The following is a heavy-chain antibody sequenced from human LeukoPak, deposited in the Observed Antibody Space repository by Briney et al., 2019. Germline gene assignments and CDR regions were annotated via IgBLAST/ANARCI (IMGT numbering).Heavy chain of an antibody. Sequence: GGSLRLSCAASGFTFISYSMNWVRQAPGKGLEWVSYISSSSSTIYYAYSVKGRFTISRDNAKNTRYLQMNSLRAEDTAVYDCAKCSDSSGWYRRGYFDYWGQGTLVTVSS. D-gene: IGHD6-19*01. CDR1: GFTFISYS. V-gene: IGHV3-48*01. CDR2: ISSSSSTI. J-gene: IGHJ4*02. CDR3: AKCSDSSGWYRRGYFDY.